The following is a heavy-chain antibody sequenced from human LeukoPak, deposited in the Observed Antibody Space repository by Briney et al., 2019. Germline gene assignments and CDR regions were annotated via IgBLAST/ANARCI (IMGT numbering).Heavy chain of an antibody. D-gene: IGHD3-22*01. CDR2: IDYSGNT. CDR1: GGSISSYY. Sequence: SETLSLTCTVSGGSISSYYWSWIRQPPGKGLEWIGYIDYSGNTNYNPSLKSRVTISVDTSKNQFSVKLTSVTAADTAMYYCARRNYYDTTGYQFDYWGQGALVTVSS. V-gene: IGHV4-59*08. J-gene: IGHJ4*02. CDR3: ARRNYYDTTGYQFDY.